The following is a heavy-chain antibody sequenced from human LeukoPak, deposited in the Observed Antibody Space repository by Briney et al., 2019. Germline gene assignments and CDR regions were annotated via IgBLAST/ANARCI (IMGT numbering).Heavy chain of an antibody. CDR3: AALGATTGAFDI. V-gene: IGHV1-58*01. Sequence: GTSVKVSCKASGFTFTSSAVQWVRQARGQRLEWIGWIVVGSGNTNYAQKFQERVSIIGDMSTSRAYMELSSLRFEDTAVYYCAALGATTGAFDIWGQGTMVTVSS. CDR2: IVVGSGNT. CDR1: GFTFTSSA. J-gene: IGHJ3*02. D-gene: IGHD1-26*01.